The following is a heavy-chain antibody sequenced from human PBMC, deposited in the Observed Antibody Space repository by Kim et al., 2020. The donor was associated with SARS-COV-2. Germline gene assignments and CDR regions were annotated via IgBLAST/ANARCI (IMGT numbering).Heavy chain of an antibody. Sequence: SETLSLTCSFSGVAIAKYYWTGIRQPPGKGLDGIGYVYNTENTNYNPSLKSRVTMSVDTSKNQVSLKLSSVTTADTAVYYCARRATIHAPVSLDFWGQCTPVTV. CDR1: GVAIAKYY. V-gene: IGHV4-59*13. D-gene: IGHD2-2*01. CDR2: VYNTENT. CDR3: ARRATIHAPVSLDF. J-gene: IGHJ4*02.